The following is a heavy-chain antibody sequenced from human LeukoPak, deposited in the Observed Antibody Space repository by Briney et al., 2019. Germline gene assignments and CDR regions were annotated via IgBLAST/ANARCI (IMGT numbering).Heavy chain of an antibody. D-gene: IGHD2-2*01. CDR1: GYTFTTYG. CDR2: ISAYNGNT. J-gene: IGHJ6*04. V-gene: IGHV1-18*04. Sequence: GASLKVSCKASGYTFTTYGISWVRQAPGHRLEWMGWISAYNGNTNYAQKLQGRVTITTDTSPSTAYMELRSLRSDDTAVYYCARGKSSRPDYYYYGMDVWGKGTTVTVSS. CDR3: ARGKSSRPDYYYYGMDV.